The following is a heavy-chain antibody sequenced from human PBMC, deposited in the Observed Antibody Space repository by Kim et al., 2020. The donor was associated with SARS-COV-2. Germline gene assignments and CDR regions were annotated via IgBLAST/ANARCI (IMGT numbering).Heavy chain of an antibody. CDR2: ISGSGGST. Sequence: GGSLRLSCAASGFTFSSYAMSWVRQAPGKGLEWVSAISGSGGSTYYADSVKGRFTISRDNSKNTLYLQMNSLRAEDTAVYYCAKGSAVAGTIYFDLWGRGTPGHCLL. V-gene: IGHV3-23*01. D-gene: IGHD6-19*01. CDR3: AKGSAVAGTIYFDL. CDR1: GFTFSSYA. J-gene: IGHJ2*01.